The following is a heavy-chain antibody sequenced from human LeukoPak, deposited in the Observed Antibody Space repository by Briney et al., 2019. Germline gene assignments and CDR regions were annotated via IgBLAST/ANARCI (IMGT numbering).Heavy chain of an antibody. CDR1: GFTFNTYG. J-gene: IGHJ4*02. Sequence: GGSLRLSCAASGFTFNTYGMHWVRQAPGKGLEWVAVIWYDGSDKYYADSVKGRFTISRDNSKNTLYLQMNSLRAEDTAVYYCARDKGYGETLDYWGQGALVTVSS. V-gene: IGHV3-33*01. CDR3: ARDKGYGETLDY. D-gene: IGHD4-17*01. CDR2: IWYDGSDK.